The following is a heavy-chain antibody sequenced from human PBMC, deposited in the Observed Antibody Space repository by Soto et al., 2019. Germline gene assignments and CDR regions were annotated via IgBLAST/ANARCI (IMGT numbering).Heavy chain of an antibody. CDR1: GFTFSSYA. Sequence: EVQLLESGGGLVQPGGSLRLSCAASGFTFSSYAMSWVRQAPGKGLEWVSGISSTGGSTYYADSVKGRFTISRDNSKNTLYVQMTSLRAEDTAVYYCAKLGGGSGRSLFDPWGQGTLVTVSS. V-gene: IGHV3-23*01. J-gene: IGHJ5*02. CDR3: AKLGGGSGRSLFDP. CDR2: ISSTGGST. D-gene: IGHD3-10*01.